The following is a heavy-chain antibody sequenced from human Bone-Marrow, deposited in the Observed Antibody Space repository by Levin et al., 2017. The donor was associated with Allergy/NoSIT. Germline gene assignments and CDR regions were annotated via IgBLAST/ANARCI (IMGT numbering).Heavy chain of an antibody. CDR1: GFNIDDYA. V-gene: IGHV3-9*01. Sequence: GGSLRLSCAASGFNIDDYAMHWVRQVPGKGLEWVSGITWNRGNKDYADSVKGRFTISRDNAKNSLYLQMNRLRIEDTAFYYCAKDMSGDGSNFDYWGEGTLVTVSS. CDR3: AKDMSGDGSNFDY. CDR2: ITWNRGNK. J-gene: IGHJ4*02. D-gene: IGHD5-24*01.